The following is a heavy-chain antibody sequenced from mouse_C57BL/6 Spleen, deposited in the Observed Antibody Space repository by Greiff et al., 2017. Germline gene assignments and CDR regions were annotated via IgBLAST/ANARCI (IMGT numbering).Heavy chain of an antibody. Sequence: QVQLQQPGAELVKPGASVKLSCKASGYTFTSYWMQWVKQRPGQGLEWIGEIDPSDSYTNYNQKFKGKATLTVDTSSSTAYMQLSSLTSEDSAVYYCARGGLRGHYFDYWGEGTTLTVSS. CDR3: ARGGLRGHYFDY. D-gene: IGHD2-4*01. J-gene: IGHJ2*01. V-gene: IGHV1-50*01. CDR2: IDPSDSYT. CDR1: GYTFTSYW.